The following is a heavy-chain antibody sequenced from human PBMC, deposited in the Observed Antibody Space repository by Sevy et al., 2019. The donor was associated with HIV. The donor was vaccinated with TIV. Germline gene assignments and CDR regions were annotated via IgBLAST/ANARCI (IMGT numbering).Heavy chain of an antibody. D-gene: IGHD6-13*01. CDR2: LKSDVYGGTV. V-gene: IGHV3-49*04. CDR1: GFTFGDYC. Sequence: GGSLRLSCTASGFTFGDYCMSWVRQAPGKGLEWVAFLKSDVYGGTVDHAASVRVRFVISKDDSKTIAYLQRNDLKTADTGVYYCTRWKAAQSIFDYWGQGALVTVSS. J-gene: IGHJ4*02. CDR3: TRWKAAQSIFDY.